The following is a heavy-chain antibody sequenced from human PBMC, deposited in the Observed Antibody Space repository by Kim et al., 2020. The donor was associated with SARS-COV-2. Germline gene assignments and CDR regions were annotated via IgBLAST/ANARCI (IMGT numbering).Heavy chain of an antibody. CDR1: GYTFTSYY. D-gene: IGHD3-9*01. V-gene: IGHV1-46*01. CDR2: INPSGGST. Sequence: ASVKVSCKASGYTFTSYYMHWVRQAPGQGLEWMGIINPSGGSTSYAQKFQGRVTMTRGTSTSTVYMELSSLRSEDTAVYYCARDGEAYDILTGYYISRGNYYYYGMDVWGQGTTVTVSS. J-gene: IGHJ6*02. CDR3: ARDGEAYDILTGYYISRGNYYYYGMDV.